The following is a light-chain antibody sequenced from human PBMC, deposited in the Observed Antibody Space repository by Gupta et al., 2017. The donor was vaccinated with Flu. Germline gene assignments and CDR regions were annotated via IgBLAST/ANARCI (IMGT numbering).Light chain of an antibody. CDR2: DDS. J-gene: IGLJ2*01. V-gene: IGLV3-21*02. CDR3: QVWDGGREESGL. CDR1: NIGSKS. Sequence: GQTARMTCGGNNIGSKSVHWYQQKPGQAPVVVVYDDSDRPSGIPERFSGSHSGNTATLTINRVDAGDEADYYCQVWDGGREESGLFGGGPKLT.